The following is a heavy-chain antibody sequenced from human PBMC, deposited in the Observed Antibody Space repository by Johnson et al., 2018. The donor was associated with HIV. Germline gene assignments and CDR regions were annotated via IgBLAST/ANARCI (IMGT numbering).Heavy chain of an antibody. CDR1: GFIFDDFG. CDR2: VTWTGARP. V-gene: IGHV3-20*04. CDR3: ARDVGGWGYRHAFDI. Sequence: VQLVESGGGVVRPGESLRLSCAASGFIFDDFGMNWVRHAPGKGLEWVSDVTWTGARPGYADSVKGRFTISRDNAKNSVYLQMNSLRAEDTALYYCARDVGGWGYRHAFDIWGQGTMVTVSS. J-gene: IGHJ3*02. D-gene: IGHD5-12*01.